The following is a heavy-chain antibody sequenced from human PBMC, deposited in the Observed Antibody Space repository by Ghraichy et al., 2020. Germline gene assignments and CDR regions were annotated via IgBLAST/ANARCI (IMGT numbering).Heavy chain of an antibody. V-gene: IGHV1-69*13. J-gene: IGHJ4*02. CDR3: ARGTLLWFGEKPVVYYFDF. D-gene: IGHD3-10*01. CDR1: GGNFRSYG. CDR2: IIPVSGAE. Sequence: SVTVSCKPSGGNFRSYGYHWVRQARGQGLEWMGGIIPVSGAENYAQKFQARVTISADESTSTAYMELSSLRSEDTAIYYCARGTLLWFGEKPVVYYFDFWGQGTLVTVYS.